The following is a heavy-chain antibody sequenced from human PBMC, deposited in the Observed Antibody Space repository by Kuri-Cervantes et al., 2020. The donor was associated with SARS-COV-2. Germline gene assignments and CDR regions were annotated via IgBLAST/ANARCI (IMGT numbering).Heavy chain of an antibody. CDR1: GYTFTSYD. CDR2: MNPNSGNT. Sequence: ASVKVSCKASGYTFTSYDINWVRQAIGQGLEWMGWMNPNSGNTGYAQKFQGRVTMTRNTSISTAYMELSSLRSEDTAVYYCATYPANWGKGGAFDIWGQGTMVTVSS. CDR3: ATYPANWGKGGAFDI. J-gene: IGHJ3*02. V-gene: IGHV1-8*02. D-gene: IGHD7-27*01.